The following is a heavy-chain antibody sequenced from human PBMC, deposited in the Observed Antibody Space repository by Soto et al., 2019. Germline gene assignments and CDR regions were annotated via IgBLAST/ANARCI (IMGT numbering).Heavy chain of an antibody. D-gene: IGHD3-3*01. V-gene: IGHV4-4*07. J-gene: IGHJ4*02. CDR1: GFKSNYF. Sequence: PSETLSLTCSVSGFKSNYFCNWIRQHAGKGLEWIGRIDNSGSTNYNPSLKSRVTMSADTSRNQFSLKLNSVTAADTAVYYCARGGQDFWSGPFDYWGQGAQVTVSS. CDR3: ARGGQDFWSGPFDY. CDR2: IDNSGST.